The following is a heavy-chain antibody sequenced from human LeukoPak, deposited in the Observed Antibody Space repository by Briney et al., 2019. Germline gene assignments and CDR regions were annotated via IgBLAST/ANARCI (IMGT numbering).Heavy chain of an antibody. CDR1: GFTFSSYR. Sequence: GGSLRLSCAASGFTFSSYRMSWVRQAPGKGLEWVANIKQDGSEKYYVDSVKGRFTISRDNAKNSLYLQMNSLRAEDTAVYYCARELVDDYGGSDYWGQGTLVTVSS. CDR2: IKQDGSEK. D-gene: IGHD4-17*01. J-gene: IGHJ4*02. V-gene: IGHV3-7*01. CDR3: ARELVDDYGGSDY.